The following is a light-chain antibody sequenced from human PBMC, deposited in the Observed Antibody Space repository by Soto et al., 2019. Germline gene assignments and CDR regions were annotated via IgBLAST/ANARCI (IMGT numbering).Light chain of an antibody. CDR2: GIS. V-gene: IGKV3-20*01. CDR3: QQYTDWPLT. Sequence: EVVMXQSPATXSVSPGERATLSCRASQSVTSNYLAWYQQKPGQAPRLLIYGISTRATGVPDRFSGSGSGTDFTLTISRLEPEDFAVYYCQQYTDWPLTFGQGTKVDIK. CDR1: QSVTSNY. J-gene: IGKJ1*01.